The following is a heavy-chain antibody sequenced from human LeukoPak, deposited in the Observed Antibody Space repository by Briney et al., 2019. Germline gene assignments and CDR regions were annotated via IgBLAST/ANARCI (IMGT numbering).Heavy chain of an antibody. CDR3: AKGALYYYDSGTLSTLFDY. CDR1: GFTFSSYA. Sequence: GGSLRLSCAASGFTFSSYAMSWVRQAPGKGLEWVSAISGSGGSTYYADSVKGRFTISRDNSKNTLYLQMNSLRAEDTAVYYCAKGALYYYDSGTLSTLFDYWGQGALLTVSS. V-gene: IGHV3-23*01. J-gene: IGHJ4*02. CDR2: ISGSGGST. D-gene: IGHD3-22*01.